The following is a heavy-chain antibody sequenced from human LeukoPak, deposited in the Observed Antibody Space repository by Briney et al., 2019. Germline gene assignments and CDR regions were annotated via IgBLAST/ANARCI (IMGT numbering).Heavy chain of an antibody. D-gene: IGHD3-10*01. Sequence: GGSLRVSCAASGFTFSSYAMSWVRQAPGKGLEWVSAISGSGGSTYYADSVKGRFTISRDNSKNTLYLQMNSLRAEDTAVYYCAKAAYYYGSDPYGMDVWGQGTTVTVSS. V-gene: IGHV3-23*01. J-gene: IGHJ6*02. CDR2: ISGSGGST. CDR1: GFTFSSYA. CDR3: AKAAYYYGSDPYGMDV.